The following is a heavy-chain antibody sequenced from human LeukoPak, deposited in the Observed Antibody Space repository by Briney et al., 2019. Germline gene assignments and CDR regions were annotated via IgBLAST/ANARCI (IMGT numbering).Heavy chain of an antibody. CDR2: ISSSGSAK. Sequence: GGSLRLSCAASGFTFSNYNMNWVRQAPGKGPEWLSYISSSGSAKYYADSVKGRFTISRDNAKNSLYLQMNSLRAEDTAVYYCARAKWFGEFNDAFDIWGQGTMVTVSS. D-gene: IGHD3-10*01. J-gene: IGHJ3*02. V-gene: IGHV3-48*01. CDR3: ARAKWFGEFNDAFDI. CDR1: GFTFSNYN.